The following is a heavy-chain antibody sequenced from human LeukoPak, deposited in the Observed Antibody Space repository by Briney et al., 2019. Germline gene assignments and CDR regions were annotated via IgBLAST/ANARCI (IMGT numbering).Heavy chain of an antibody. Sequence: SETLSLTCTVSGGSISSYYWSWIRQPPGKGLEWIGYIYYSGSTNYNPSLKSRVTISVDTSKNQFSLELSSVTAADTAVYYCAGDITSQYFQHWGQGTLVTVSS. J-gene: IGHJ1*01. CDR3: AGDITSQYFQH. CDR1: GGSISSYY. D-gene: IGHD3-10*01. CDR2: IYYSGST. V-gene: IGHV4-59*01.